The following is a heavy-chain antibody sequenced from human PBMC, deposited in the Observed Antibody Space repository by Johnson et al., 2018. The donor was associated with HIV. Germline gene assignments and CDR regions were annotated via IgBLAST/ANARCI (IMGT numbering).Heavy chain of an antibody. J-gene: IGHJ3*02. CDR1: GFTFSSYA. D-gene: IGHD6-13*01. Sequence: MQLVESGGGLVQPGGSLRLSCAASGFTFSSYAMNWVRQAPGKGLEWVSAISGSGGSTYYADSVKGRFTISRDNSKNTLYLQMNSLRAEDTAIYYCERDSGGQLRYAFDIWGQWTMVTVSS. CDR3: ERDSGGQLRYAFDI. V-gene: IGHV3-23*04. CDR2: ISGSGGST.